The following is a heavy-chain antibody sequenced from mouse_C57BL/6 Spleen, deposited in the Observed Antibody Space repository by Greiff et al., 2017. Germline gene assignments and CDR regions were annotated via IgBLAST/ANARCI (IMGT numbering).Heavy chain of an antibody. CDR2: IYPGNSDT. J-gene: IGHJ2*01. CDR3: TRSGVRRGLYYFDY. V-gene: IGHV1-5*01. D-gene: IGHD2-14*01. CDR1: GYTFTSYW. Sequence: EVQLQQSGTVLARPGASVKMSCKTSGYTFTSYWMHWVKQRPGQGLEWIGAIYPGNSDTSYNQKFKGKAKLTAVTSASTAYMELSSLTNEDSAVYYCTRSGVRRGLYYFDYWGQGTTLTVSS.